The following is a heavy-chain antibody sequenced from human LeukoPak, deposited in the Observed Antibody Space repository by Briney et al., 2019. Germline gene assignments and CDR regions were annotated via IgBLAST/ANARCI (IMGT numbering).Heavy chain of an antibody. Sequence: HLGGSLRLSCAASGFTFSNYAMSWVRQAPGKGLEWVSAISGGGLSTYYADSVKGRFTISRDNSKNTLYLQMNSLRAEDTAVYYCAKPNYDSSGYYRDYWGQGTLVTVSS. D-gene: IGHD3-22*01. CDR2: ISGGGLST. J-gene: IGHJ4*02. CDR1: GFTFSNYA. V-gene: IGHV3-23*01. CDR3: AKPNYDSSGYYRDY.